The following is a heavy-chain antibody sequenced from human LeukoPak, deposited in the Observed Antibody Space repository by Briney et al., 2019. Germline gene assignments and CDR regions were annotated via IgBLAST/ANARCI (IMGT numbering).Heavy chain of an antibody. CDR2: IYHSGGT. Sequence: SETLSLTCAVYGGSFSGYYWSWIRQPPGKGLEWIGEIYHSGGTNYNPSLKSRVTISVDTSKNQFSLKLSSVTAADTAVYYCARAYCVGDCTVLHIYFDNWGQGTLVTVSS. CDR3: ARAYCVGDCTVLHIYFDN. V-gene: IGHV4-34*01. D-gene: IGHD2-21*02. CDR1: GGSFSGYY. J-gene: IGHJ4*02.